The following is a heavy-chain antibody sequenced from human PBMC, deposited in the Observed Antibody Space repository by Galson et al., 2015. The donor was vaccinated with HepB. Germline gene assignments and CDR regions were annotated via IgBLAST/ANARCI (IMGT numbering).Heavy chain of an antibody. CDR1: GFTFSSYG. J-gene: IGHJ4*02. V-gene: IGHV3-30*18. CDR2: IPYDGSNK. CDR3: AKDEVVPAEKKSYYFDY. D-gene: IGHD2-2*01. Sequence: SLRLSCAASGFTFSSYGMHWVRQAPGKGLEWVAVIPYDGSNKYYTDSVKGRFTISRDNSKNTLYLQMNSLRAEDTAVYYCAKDEVVPAEKKSYYFDYWGQGTLVTVSS.